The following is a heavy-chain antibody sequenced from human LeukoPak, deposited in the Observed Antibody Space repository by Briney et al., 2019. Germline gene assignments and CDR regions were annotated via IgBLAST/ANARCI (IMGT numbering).Heavy chain of an antibody. J-gene: IGHJ4*02. D-gene: IGHD1-26*01. Sequence: PGGSLRLSCVASRFTFSNYWMHWVRQAPGKGLEWVAVISYDGSNKYYADSVKGRFTISRDNSKNTLYLQMNSLRAEDTAVYYCARSRRRELLRTYFDYWGQGTLVTVSS. CDR1: RFTFSNYW. CDR3: ARSRRRELLRTYFDY. V-gene: IGHV3-30*03. CDR2: ISYDGSNK.